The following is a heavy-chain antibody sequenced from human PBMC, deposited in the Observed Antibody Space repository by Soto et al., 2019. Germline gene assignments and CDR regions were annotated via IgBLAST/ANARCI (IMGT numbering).Heavy chain of an antibody. CDR3: AHSPSYCSGGSCYSGFDY. Sequence: QITLKESGPPLVKPTQTLTLTCTFSGFSLSTSGVGVGWIRQPPGKDLAWLALIYCDDAKRYSPSLKSRLTITEDTSKNQVVLTMTNMDPVDTATYYCAHSPSYCSGGSCYSGFDYWGQGTLVTVSS. V-gene: IGHV2-5*02. CDR1: GFSLSTSGVG. D-gene: IGHD2-15*01. CDR2: IYCDDAK. J-gene: IGHJ4*02.